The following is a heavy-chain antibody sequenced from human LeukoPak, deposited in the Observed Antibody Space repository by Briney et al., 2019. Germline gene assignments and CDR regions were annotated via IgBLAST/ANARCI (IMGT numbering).Heavy chain of an antibody. CDR2: ISSSSTI. CDR1: GFTFSSYS. Sequence: GGSLRLSCAASGFTFSSYSMNWVRQAPGKGLEWVSYISSSSTIYYADSVKGRFTISRDNAKNSLYLQVNSLRAEDTAVYYCARGGDNGYYYYYYVDVWGKGTTVTVSS. CDR3: ARGGDNGYYYYYYVDV. D-gene: IGHD4-23*01. V-gene: IGHV3-48*01. J-gene: IGHJ6*03.